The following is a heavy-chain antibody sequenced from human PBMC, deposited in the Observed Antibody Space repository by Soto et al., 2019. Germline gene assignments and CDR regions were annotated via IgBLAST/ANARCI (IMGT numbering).Heavy chain of an antibody. Sequence: QVQLVQSGAEVKKPGSSVKVSCKASGGTFSSYTISWVRQAPGQGLEWMGRIIPILGIANYAQKFQGRVTITADKSTSTAYMDLSSLTSEDTAVYYCARGYSAYDPYYFDYWGQGTLVTVSS. CDR3: ARGYSAYDPYYFDY. D-gene: IGHD5-12*01. J-gene: IGHJ4*02. CDR2: IIPILGIA. CDR1: GGTFSSYT. V-gene: IGHV1-69*02.